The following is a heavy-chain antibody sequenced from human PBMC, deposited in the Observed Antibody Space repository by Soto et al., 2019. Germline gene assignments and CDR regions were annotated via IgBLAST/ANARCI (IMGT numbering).Heavy chain of an antibody. Sequence: QVQLVESGGGEVQPGRSLTISCAASGFTFSTYGMHWVRQTPGKGLEWVAVISYDGTNKFYSDSVKGRFTISRDNFKNTLTLKMNSLRADDTDVYSCAKDLQSYGDYDYYCYGMDVWGLGTRVTVSS. J-gene: IGHJ6*02. D-gene: IGHD4-17*01. V-gene: IGHV3-30*18. CDR3: AKDLQSYGDYDYYCYGMDV. CDR2: ISYDGTNK. CDR1: GFTFSTYG.